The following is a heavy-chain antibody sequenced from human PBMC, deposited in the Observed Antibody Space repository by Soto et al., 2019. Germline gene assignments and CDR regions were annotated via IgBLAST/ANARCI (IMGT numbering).Heavy chain of an antibody. J-gene: IGHJ4*02. CDR2: ISTAHSDI. Sequence: ASVKVSCKASGYTFTSYGISWVRQAPGQGLEWMGWISTAHSDIGYAQKFQGRVTMTTDTSTSTAFMEMRSLTSDDTAVYYCAKGADDYDSSGYPGPGFVWGQGTLVTVSS. D-gene: IGHD3-22*01. CDR3: AKGADDYDSSGYPGPGFV. V-gene: IGHV1-18*01. CDR1: GYTFTSYG.